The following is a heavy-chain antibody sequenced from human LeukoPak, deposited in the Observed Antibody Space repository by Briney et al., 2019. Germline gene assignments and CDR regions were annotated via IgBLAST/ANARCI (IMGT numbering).Heavy chain of an antibody. V-gene: IGHV1-46*01. D-gene: IGHD1-14*01. Sequence: ASVKVSCKASGYTFTTYYMHWVRQAPGQGLEWMGIINPSSGSTNYAQKFQGRVSMTRDTSTSTVYMELSSLRSEDTAVYCCARVLGYEGQWEPLDYWGQGTLVTVSS. J-gene: IGHJ4*02. CDR1: GYTFTTYY. CDR3: ARVLGYEGQWEPLDY. CDR2: INPSSGST.